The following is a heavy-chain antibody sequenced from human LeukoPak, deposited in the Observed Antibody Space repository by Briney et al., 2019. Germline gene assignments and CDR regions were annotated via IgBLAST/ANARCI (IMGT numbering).Heavy chain of an antibody. CDR2: ISRGGDVT. CDR1: GFTFSTYA. J-gene: IGHJ4*02. Sequence: GGSLRLSCAASGFTFSTYAMTWVRQAPGKGLEWVSLISRGGDVTYYADSVKGRFAISRDSSKNTLYLQMHSLRAEDTAVYYCAARPGEVAVPYDYWGQGTLVTVSS. CDR3: AARPGEVAVPYDY. V-gene: IGHV3-23*01. D-gene: IGHD2-15*01.